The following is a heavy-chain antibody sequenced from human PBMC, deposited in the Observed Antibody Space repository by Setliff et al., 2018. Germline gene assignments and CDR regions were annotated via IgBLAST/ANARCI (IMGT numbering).Heavy chain of an antibody. J-gene: IGHJ4*02. V-gene: IGHV4-34*01. CDR1: GGSFSNYY. CDR2: INHSGST. CDR3: AKFGPLDLTGDWAFDN. D-gene: IGHD7-27*01. Sequence: PSETLSLTCAVYGGSFSNYYWSWIRQPPGKGLEWIAEINHSGSTNYNPSLKSRVTMSVDTSKRQFSLKLGSVTAADTAVYYCAKFGPLDLTGDWAFDNWGQGTLVTVSS.